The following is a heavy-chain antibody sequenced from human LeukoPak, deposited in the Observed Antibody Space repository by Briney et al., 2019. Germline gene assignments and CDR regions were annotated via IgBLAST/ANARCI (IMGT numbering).Heavy chain of an antibody. Sequence: GGSLRLSCAASGFTFSSYGMHWVRQAPGKGLEWVAFIRYDGSNKYYADSVKGRFTISRDNSKNTLYLQMNSLRAEDTAVYYCAKDQGDYGGYNPGFDYWGQGTLVTVSS. V-gene: IGHV3-30*02. J-gene: IGHJ4*02. D-gene: IGHD4-23*01. CDR2: IRYDGSNK. CDR1: GFTFSSYG. CDR3: AKDQGDYGGYNPGFDY.